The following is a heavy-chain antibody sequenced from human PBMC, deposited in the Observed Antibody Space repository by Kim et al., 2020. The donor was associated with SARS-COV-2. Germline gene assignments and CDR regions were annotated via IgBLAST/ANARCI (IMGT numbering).Heavy chain of an antibody. V-gene: IGHV5-51*01. CDR1: GYSFTSYW. J-gene: IGHJ4*02. D-gene: IGHD3-22*01. Sequence: GESLKISCKGSGYSFTSYWIGWVRQMPGKGLEWMGIIYPGDSDTRYSPSFQGQVTISADKSISTAYLPWSSLKASDTAMYYCARRLDYYASSGYQRGIFFDYWGQGTLVTVSS. CDR3: ARRLDYYASSGYQRGIFFDY. CDR2: IYPGDSDT.